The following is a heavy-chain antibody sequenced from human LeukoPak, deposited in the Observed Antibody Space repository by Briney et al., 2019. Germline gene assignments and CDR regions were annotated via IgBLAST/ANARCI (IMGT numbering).Heavy chain of an antibody. J-gene: IGHJ4*02. Sequence: ASVKVSCKASGYTFSNYAISWVRQAPGQGLEWMGWISVYNGNTNYAQKLQGRVTMTSDTSTSTAYLELRSLTSDDTAVYYCARDYSSDYVFDYWGQGTLVTVSS. CDR3: ARDYSSDYVFDY. CDR1: GYTFSNYA. D-gene: IGHD4-17*01. CDR2: ISVYNGNT. V-gene: IGHV1-18*01.